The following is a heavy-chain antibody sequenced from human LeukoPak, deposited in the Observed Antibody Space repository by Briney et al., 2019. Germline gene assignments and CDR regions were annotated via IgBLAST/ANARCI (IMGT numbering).Heavy chain of an antibody. CDR1: GFTFSIYN. Sequence: GGSLRLSCAASGFTFSIYNMNWVRQAPGKGLEWVSSISTSSSFIYYADSVKGRFTISRDNSKNTLYLQMNGLRAEDTAVYYCAKEGVGATFDYWGQGTLVTVSS. J-gene: IGHJ4*02. V-gene: IGHV3-21*01. D-gene: IGHD1-26*01. CDR3: AKEGVGATFDY. CDR2: ISTSSSFI.